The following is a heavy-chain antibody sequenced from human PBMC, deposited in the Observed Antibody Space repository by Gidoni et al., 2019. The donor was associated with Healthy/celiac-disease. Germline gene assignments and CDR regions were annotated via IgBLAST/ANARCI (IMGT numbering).Heavy chain of an antibody. CDR2: ISYDGSNK. CDR1: GFTFSSYG. D-gene: IGHD3-10*01. J-gene: IGHJ6*02. CDR3: ANSLGEKYYYYGMDV. V-gene: IGHV3-30*18. Sequence: QVQLVESGGGVVQPGRSLRLSCAASGFTFSSYGMHWVRQAPGKGLEWVAVISYDGSNKYYADSVKGRFTISRDNSQNTLYLQMNSLRAEDTAVYYCANSLGEKYYYYGMDVWGQGTTVTVSS.